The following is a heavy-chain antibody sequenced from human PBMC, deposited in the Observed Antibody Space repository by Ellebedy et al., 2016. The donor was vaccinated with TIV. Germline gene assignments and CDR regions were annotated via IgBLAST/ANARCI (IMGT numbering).Heavy chain of an antibody. CDR1: GFTFSSYS. CDR2: ISSSSSTI. Sequence: GGSLRLXXAASGFTFSSYSMNWVRQAPGKGLEWVSYISSSSSTIYYADSVKGRFTISRDNAKNSLYLQMNSLRAEDTAVYYCTSLRFLEWLVHYYYMDVWGKGTTVTVSS. CDR3: TSLRFLEWLVHYYYMDV. D-gene: IGHD3-3*01. V-gene: IGHV3-48*01. J-gene: IGHJ6*03.